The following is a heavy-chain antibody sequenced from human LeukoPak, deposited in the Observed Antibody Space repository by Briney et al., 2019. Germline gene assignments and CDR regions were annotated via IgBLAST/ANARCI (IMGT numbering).Heavy chain of an antibody. V-gene: IGHV3-9*01. CDR2: ISWNSVNI. J-gene: IGHJ4*02. D-gene: IGHD5-24*01. CDR3: VKDRGLRNQWLQVTYDS. Sequence: GGSLRLSCAASGFTFYDYAMHWVRQAPGKGLEWVSGISWNSVNIGHEDSVKGRFTISRDNAKNSLHLQMNSLRPEDTALYYCVKDRGLRNQWLQVTYDSWGQGTLVTVSS. CDR1: GFTFYDYA.